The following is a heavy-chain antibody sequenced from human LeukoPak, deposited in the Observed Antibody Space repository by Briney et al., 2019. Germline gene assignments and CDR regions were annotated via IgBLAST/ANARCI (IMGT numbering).Heavy chain of an antibody. Sequence: ASVKVSCKASGYTFTSYYMHWVRQAPGQGLEWMGIINPSGGSTSYAQKFQGRVTMTRDMSTSTVYMELSSLRSEDTAVYYCAREGTAMVTRYYFDYWGQGTLVTVSS. CDR2: INPSGGST. D-gene: IGHD5-18*01. J-gene: IGHJ4*02. CDR1: GYTFTSYY. CDR3: AREGTAMVTRYYFDY. V-gene: IGHV1-46*01.